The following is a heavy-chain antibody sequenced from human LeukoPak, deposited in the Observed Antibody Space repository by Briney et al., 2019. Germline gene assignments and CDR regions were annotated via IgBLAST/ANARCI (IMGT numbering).Heavy chain of an antibody. CDR3: ARDRGYSSFDY. CDR1: GFTFSSYA. D-gene: IGHD4-23*01. J-gene: IGHJ4*02. V-gene: IGHV3-7*01. Sequence: GGSLTLSCAASGFTFSSYAMSWVREAPGKGLEWVANIKEDGSEINYVDSVKGRFTISRDNAKNSLYLQMNSLTVDDTAVYYCARDRGYSSFDYWGQGTLVTVSS. CDR2: IKEDGSEI.